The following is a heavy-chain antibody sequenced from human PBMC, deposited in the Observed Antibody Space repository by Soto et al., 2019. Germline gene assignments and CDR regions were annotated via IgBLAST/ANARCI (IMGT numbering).Heavy chain of an antibody. CDR3: ARGFGTLVRGIIREYSGMEG. J-gene: IGHJ6*02. Sequence: KTSETLSLTCAFYVVSFSGYYWSWIRHPPGKWLEWIGEIIHSGSTKYNPSLRSRVTISVDTSKNQFSLRLSSVTAADTAVFYCARGFGTLVRGIIREYSGMEGLGQGTTVTLAS. V-gene: IGHV4-34*01. D-gene: IGHD3-10*01. CDR2: IIHSGST. CDR1: VVSFSGYY.